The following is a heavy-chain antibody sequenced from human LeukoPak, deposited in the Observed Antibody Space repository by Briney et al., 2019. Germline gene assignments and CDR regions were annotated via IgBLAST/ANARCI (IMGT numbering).Heavy chain of an antibody. CDR3: ARGQLWWERDDY. D-gene: IGHD5-18*01. J-gene: IGHJ4*02. CDR2: MNPNSGNT. V-gene: IGHV1-8*02. Sequence: ASVKVSCKASGYTFTGYYMHWVRQATGQGLEWMGWMNPNSGNTGYAQKFQGRVTMTRNTSISTAYMELSSLRSEDTAVYYCARGQLWWERDDYWGQGTLVTVSS. CDR1: GYTFTGYY.